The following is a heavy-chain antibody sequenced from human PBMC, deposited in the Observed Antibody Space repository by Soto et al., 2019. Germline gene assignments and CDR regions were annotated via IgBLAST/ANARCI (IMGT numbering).Heavy chain of an antibody. CDR3: GREASTGPREAGFAP. J-gene: IGHJ5*02. V-gene: IGHV1-69*08. CDR1: GGTFSSYT. CDR2: IIPILGIA. Sequence: QVQLVQSGAEVKKPGSSVKVSCKASGGTFSSYTISWVRQAPGQGLEWMGRIIPILGIANYAQKFQGRVTIPGKKPTSTAYMERSSLRSEHRAVYYCGREASTGPREAGFAPWGRGPLFPVSS. D-gene: IGHD1-26*01.